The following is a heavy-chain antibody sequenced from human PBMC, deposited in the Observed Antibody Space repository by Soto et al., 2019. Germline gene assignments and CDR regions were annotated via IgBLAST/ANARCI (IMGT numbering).Heavy chain of an antibody. CDR2: IIPIFGTA. CDR1: GGTCSRHA. Sequence: QVQLVQSGAEVRKPGSSVKVSRKASGGTCSRHAISWVRQAPGQGLEWMGGIIPIFGTANHAQKFQGRVTIIADESTSTVYMELSSLRSEDTAMYYCARGWGYDSNDYYYAYWGQGTLVIVSS. J-gene: IGHJ4*02. D-gene: IGHD3-22*01. CDR3: ARGWGYDSNDYYYAY. V-gene: IGHV1-69*01.